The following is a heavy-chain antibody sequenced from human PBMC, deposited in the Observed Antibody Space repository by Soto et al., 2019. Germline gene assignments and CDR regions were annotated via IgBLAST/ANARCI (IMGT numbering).Heavy chain of an antibody. CDR3: ARNLGYCSIGVCYMNC. Sequence: GGSLRLSCAASGFTFSSYEMNWVRQAPGKGLEWVSYISSSGSTIYYADSVKGRFTISRDNAKNSLYLQMSSLRDEDTAVYYCARNLGYCSIGVCYMNCWGQGTLVTVSS. D-gene: IGHD2-8*01. V-gene: IGHV3-48*03. CDR2: ISSSGSTI. J-gene: IGHJ4*02. CDR1: GFTFSSYE.